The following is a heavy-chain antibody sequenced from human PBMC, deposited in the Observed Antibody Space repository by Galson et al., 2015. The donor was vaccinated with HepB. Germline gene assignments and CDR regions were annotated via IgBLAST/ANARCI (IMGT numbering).Heavy chain of an antibody. CDR1: GYTFTSYY. CDR2: INPNSGGT. D-gene: IGHD2-15*01. CDR3: ARGEGYCSGGSCYHPDDY. J-gene: IGHJ4*02. Sequence: SVKVSCKASGYTFTSYYMHWVRQAPGQGLEWMGRINPNSGGTNYAQKFQGRVTMTRDTSISTAYMELSRLRSDDTAVYYCARGEGYCSGGSCYHPDDYWGQGTLVTVSS. V-gene: IGHV1-2*06.